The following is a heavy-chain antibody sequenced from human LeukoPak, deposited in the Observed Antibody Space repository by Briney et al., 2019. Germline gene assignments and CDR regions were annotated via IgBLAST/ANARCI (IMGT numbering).Heavy chain of an antibody. CDR3: ARDAHGYSYGYSLGVMDV. CDR1: GFTVSSNY. V-gene: IGHV3-53*01. J-gene: IGHJ6*02. CDR2: IGALGGST. Sequence: PGGSLRLSCAASGFTVSSNYMGWVRQAPGKGLEWVSTIGALGGSTNYAASVKGRFTISRDNSKNTLYLQMNSLRAEDTAVYYCARDAHGYSYGYSLGVMDVWGQGTTVTVSS. D-gene: IGHD5-18*01.